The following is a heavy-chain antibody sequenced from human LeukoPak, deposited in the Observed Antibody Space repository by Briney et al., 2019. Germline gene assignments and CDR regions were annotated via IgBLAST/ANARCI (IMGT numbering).Heavy chain of an antibody. Sequence: PGGSLRLSCAASGFTFRSYGMHWVRQAPGKGLEGVAVIWYDGSNKYYADSVKGRFTISRDNSKNTLYLQMNSLRAEDTAVYYCARGGVLAYCGGDCHYDAFDIWRQGTMVTVSS. D-gene: IGHD2-21*02. CDR2: IWYDGSNK. CDR1: GFTFRSYG. V-gene: IGHV3-33*01. J-gene: IGHJ3*02. CDR3: ARGGVLAYCGGDCHYDAFDI.